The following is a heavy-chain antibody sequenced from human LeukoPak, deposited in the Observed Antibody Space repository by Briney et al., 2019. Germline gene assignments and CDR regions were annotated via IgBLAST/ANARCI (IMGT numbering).Heavy chain of an antibody. V-gene: IGHV2-5*01. CDR2: IYWNDDK. J-gene: IGHJ3*02. CDR1: GGSISSSYFY. D-gene: IGHD3-10*01. Sequence: TLSLTCTVSGGSISSSYFYWGWIRQPPGKALEWLALIYWNDDKRYSPSLKSRLTITKDTSKNQVVLTMTNMDPVDTGTYYCAHRSGVHGDAFDIWGQGTMVTVSS. CDR3: AHRSGVHGDAFDI.